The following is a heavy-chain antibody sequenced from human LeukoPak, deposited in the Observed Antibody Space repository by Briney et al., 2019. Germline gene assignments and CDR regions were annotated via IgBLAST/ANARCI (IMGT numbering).Heavy chain of an antibody. D-gene: IGHD5-18*01. V-gene: IGHV3-30*03. CDR2: ILHDGSNK. J-gene: IGHJ4*02. CDR1: GFTFSSYA. CDR3: ATLSGDSHGYDY. Sequence: GSLRLSCAASGFTFSSYAMHWVRQAPGKGLEWVAVILHDGSNKHYADSVKGRFTISRDNSKNTLYLQINSLRAEDTAVYYCATLSGDSHGYDYWGRGTLVTVSS.